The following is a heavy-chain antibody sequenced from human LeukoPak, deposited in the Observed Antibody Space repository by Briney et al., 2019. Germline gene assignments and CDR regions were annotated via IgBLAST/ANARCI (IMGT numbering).Heavy chain of an antibody. Sequence: GASVKVSCKASGYTFTSLDINWVRQATGQGLEWMGWIKPNSGNRGYAQQFQGRVTITRDTSIGTVYMELSSLRSEDTAVYYCARVDGSPDSWGQGTLVTVSS. D-gene: IGHD2-15*01. CDR1: GYTFTSLD. J-gene: IGHJ4*02. CDR2: IKPNSGNR. CDR3: ARVDGSPDS. V-gene: IGHV1-8*01.